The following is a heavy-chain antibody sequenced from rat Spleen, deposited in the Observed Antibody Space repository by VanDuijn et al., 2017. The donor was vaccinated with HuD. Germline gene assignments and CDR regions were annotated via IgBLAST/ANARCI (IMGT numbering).Heavy chain of an antibody. Sequence: EVKLVESGGGLVQPGRSLKLSCAASGFNFNDYWMGWVRQAPGKGLEWIGEINEDSSTINYSPSLKDRFTISRDSAQNTLYLQMSKLGSEDTATYYCTRAIATISWFAYWGQGSLVTVSS. D-gene: IGHD1-2*01. CDR2: INEDSSTI. J-gene: IGHJ3*01. CDR3: TRAIATISWFAY. CDR1: GFNFNDYW. V-gene: IGHV4-2*01.